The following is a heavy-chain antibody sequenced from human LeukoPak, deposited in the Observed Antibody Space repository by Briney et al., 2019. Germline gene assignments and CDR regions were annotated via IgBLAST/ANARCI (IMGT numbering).Heavy chain of an antibody. CDR1: GFTFSTYG. V-gene: IGHV3-23*01. Sequence: GGSLRLSCGASGFTFSTYGMTWVRQAPGKGPEWVSGISGSGDTTKYADSVKGRFTIFRDNSKNTVSLQLNSLRVDDTAVYYCVKSDCASDGCKLLSYWGQGTLVSASS. D-gene: IGHD3-10*01. CDR2: ISGSGDTT. CDR3: VKSDCASDGCKLLSY. J-gene: IGHJ4*02.